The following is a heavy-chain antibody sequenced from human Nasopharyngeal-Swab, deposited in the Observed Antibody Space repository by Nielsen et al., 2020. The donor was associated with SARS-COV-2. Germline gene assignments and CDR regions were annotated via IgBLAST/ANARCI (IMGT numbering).Heavy chain of an antibody. Sequence: GASLQISCAASGFTFSDYYMSWIRQAPGKGLEWVSYISSSGSTIYYADSVKGRFTISRDNAKNSLYLQMNSLRAEDTAVYYCARYGGIQILTGYFDYWGPGTLVTVSS. D-gene: IGHD3-9*01. J-gene: IGHJ4*02. V-gene: IGHV3-11*04. CDR3: ARYGGIQILTGYFDY. CDR2: ISSSGSTI. CDR1: GFTFSDYY.